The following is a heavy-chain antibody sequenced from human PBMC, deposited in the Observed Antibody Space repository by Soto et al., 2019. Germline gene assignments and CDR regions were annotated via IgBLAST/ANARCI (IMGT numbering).Heavy chain of an antibody. V-gene: IGHV3-23*01. D-gene: IGHD2-2*02. CDR2: ISSSGGRT. CDR1: GFTFSSYA. J-gene: IGHJ4*02. Sequence: GGSLRLSCAASGFTFSSYAMSWVRQAPGKGLEWVSAISSSGGRTYYADSVKGRFTISRDNSKNTLYLQMNSLRAEDTAVYYCTKEGTPIPYFDNWGQGTLVTVSS. CDR3: TKEGTPIPYFDN.